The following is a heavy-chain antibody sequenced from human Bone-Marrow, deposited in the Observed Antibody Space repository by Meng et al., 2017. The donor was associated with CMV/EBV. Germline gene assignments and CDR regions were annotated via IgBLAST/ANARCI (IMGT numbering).Heavy chain of an antibody. CDR3: AAPLASGWYRGGGNWFDP. D-gene: IGHD6-19*01. CDR2: SIPNLGIA. J-gene: IGHJ5*02. CDR1: FSSNG. V-gene: IGHV1-69*10. Sequence: FSSNGVSWGWQAPGPGLGLMGGSIPNLGIANYAQKFQGRVTITSDKNTSTAYMVMSSLGSEDTAVYYCAAPLASGWYRGGGNWFDPWGQGTLVTVSS.